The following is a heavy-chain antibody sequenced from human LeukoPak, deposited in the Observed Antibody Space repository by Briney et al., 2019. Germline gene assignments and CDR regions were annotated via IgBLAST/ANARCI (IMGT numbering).Heavy chain of an antibody. D-gene: IGHD2-8*01. CDR3: AKRKSCFNGVCYGLGY. CDR2: ISGSGGST. CDR1: GFTFSSYG. Sequence: GGSLRLSCAASGFTFSSYGMSWVRQAPGKGLEWVSAISGSGGSTYYADSVKGRFTISRDNSKNTLYLQMNGLRAEDTAVYYCAKRKSCFNGVCYGLGYWGQGTLVTVSS. V-gene: IGHV3-23*01. J-gene: IGHJ4*02.